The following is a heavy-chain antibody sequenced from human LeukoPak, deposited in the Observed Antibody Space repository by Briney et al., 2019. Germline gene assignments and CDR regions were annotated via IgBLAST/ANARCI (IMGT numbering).Heavy chain of an antibody. D-gene: IGHD2-2*02. Sequence: SVKVSCKASGGTFSSYAISWVRQAPGQGLEWMGMIIPIFGTANYAQKFQGRVTITTDESTSTAYMELSSLRSEDTAVYYCARGGAIGGYYMDVWGKGTTVTVSS. CDR3: ARGGAIGGYYMDV. J-gene: IGHJ6*03. CDR1: GGTFSSYA. V-gene: IGHV1-69*05. CDR2: IIPIFGTA.